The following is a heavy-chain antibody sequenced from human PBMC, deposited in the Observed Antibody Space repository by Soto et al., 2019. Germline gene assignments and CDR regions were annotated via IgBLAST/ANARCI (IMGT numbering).Heavy chain of an antibody. D-gene: IGHD6-6*01. CDR3: AKDKGVITARPYFDL. CDR1: GFTFDDYA. J-gene: IGHJ2*01. CDR2: ISWNSGSK. Sequence: GGSLRLSCAASGFTFDDYAMHWVRQAPGKGLEWVSGISWNSGSKVYADSVKGRFTISRDNAKNSLYLQMNSLRAEDTALYYCAKDKGVITARPYFDLWGRGTLVTVSS. V-gene: IGHV3-9*01.